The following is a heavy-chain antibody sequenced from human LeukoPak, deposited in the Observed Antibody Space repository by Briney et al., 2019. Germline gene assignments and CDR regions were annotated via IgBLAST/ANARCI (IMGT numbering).Heavy chain of an antibody. J-gene: IGHJ5*02. CDR2: IRYDGSNK. V-gene: IGHV3-30*02. CDR1: GFTFSSYG. Sequence: PGGSLTLSCAASGFTFSSYGMHWVRQGPGKGLEWVAFIRYDGSNKYYADSVKGRFTISRDNSRNTLYLQMNSLRAEDTAVYYCAKDSRGAGNWCDPWGQGTLVTVSS. CDR3: AKDSRGAGNWCDP. D-gene: IGHD1-26*01.